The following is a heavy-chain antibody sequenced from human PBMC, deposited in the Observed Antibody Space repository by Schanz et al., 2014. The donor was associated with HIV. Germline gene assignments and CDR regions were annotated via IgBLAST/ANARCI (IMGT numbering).Heavy chain of an antibody. CDR3: AKDGRGGDYDFWSGYEYNWFDP. D-gene: IGHD3-3*01. CDR2: ITGSGVST. V-gene: IGHV3-23*01. J-gene: IGHJ5*01. CDR1: GFNFNNYA. Sequence: EVQLLESGGGLAQPGGSLRLSCAASGFNFNNYAMTWVRQAPGKGLDWVSGITGSGVSTYYADSVKGRFTISRDNSKNTLYLQMNSLRAEDTAVYNCAKDGRGGDYDFWSGYEYNWFDPWGQGTTVTVSS.